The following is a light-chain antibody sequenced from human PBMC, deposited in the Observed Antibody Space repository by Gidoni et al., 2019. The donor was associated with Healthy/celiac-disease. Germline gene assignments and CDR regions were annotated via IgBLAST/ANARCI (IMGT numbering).Light chain of an antibody. Sequence: DIQMTQSPSSLSASVGDRGTITCQASQDISNYLNWYLQKPGKAPKLLIYDASNLETGVPSRFSGSGSGTDFTLTISTLQPEDIATYYCQQYDYLPYTFXQXTKLEIK. CDR1: QDISNY. CDR2: DAS. V-gene: IGKV1-33*01. J-gene: IGKJ2*01. CDR3: QQYDYLPYT.